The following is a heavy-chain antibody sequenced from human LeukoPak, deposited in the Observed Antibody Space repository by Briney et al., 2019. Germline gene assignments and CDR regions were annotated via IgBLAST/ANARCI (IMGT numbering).Heavy chain of an antibody. Sequence: PSETLSLTCTVSGYSISSGYYWGWIRQPPGQGLEWIGIIYHSGSTYYNPSLKSRVTISVNTSKNQFSLKLSSVTAAATAVYYCARLVVVAATTYYYYYYYMDVWGKGTTVTVSS. CDR2: IYHSGST. J-gene: IGHJ6*03. V-gene: IGHV4-38-2*02. CDR1: GYSISSGYY. D-gene: IGHD2-15*01. CDR3: ARLVVVAATTYYYYYYYMDV.